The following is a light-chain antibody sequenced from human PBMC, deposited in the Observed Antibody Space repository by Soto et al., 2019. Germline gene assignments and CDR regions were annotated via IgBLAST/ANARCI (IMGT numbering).Light chain of an antibody. V-gene: IGKV3-15*01. CDR2: GSF. J-gene: IGKJ5*01. CDR3: QQYNDRPPIT. Sequence: EIVMTQSPVTLSASPGESATLSCRSSQSVDNNVAWYQQKPGQAPRLLIVGSFARATGIPARFSGSGSGSEFTLTISGLQSEDFAVYYCQQYNDRPPITFGQGTRPEI. CDR1: QSVDNN.